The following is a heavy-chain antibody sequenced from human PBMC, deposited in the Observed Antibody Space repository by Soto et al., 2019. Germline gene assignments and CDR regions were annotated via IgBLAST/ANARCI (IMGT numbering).Heavy chain of an antibody. V-gene: IGHV3-30*18. J-gene: IGHJ3*02. CDR3: AKDSGAAVPDTDAFDI. CDR2: ISYDGSNK. D-gene: IGHD6-19*01. Sequence: QVQLVESGGGVVQPGRSLRLSCAASGFTFSSYGMHWVRQAPGKGLEWVAVISYDGSNKYYADSVKGRFTISRDNSKNTLYLQMTSLRAEDTAVYYCAKDSGAAVPDTDAFDIWGQGTMVTVSS. CDR1: GFTFSSYG.